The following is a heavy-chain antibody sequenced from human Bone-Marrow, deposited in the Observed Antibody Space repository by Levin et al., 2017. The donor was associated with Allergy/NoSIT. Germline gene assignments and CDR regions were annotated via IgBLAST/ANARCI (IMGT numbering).Heavy chain of an antibody. CDR2: INNDGSGT. J-gene: IGHJ2*01. V-gene: IGHV3-74*01. Sequence: PAGGSLRLSCAASGFTFSSYWMYWVRQAPGKGLVWVSRINNDGSGTSYADSVKGRFTISRDNAKNTQYLQMNSLGAEDTAVYYCARDRGRDYGDYVWYFDLWGRGTLVTVSS. D-gene: IGHD4-17*01. CDR1: GFTFSSYW. CDR3: ARDRGRDYGDYVWYFDL.